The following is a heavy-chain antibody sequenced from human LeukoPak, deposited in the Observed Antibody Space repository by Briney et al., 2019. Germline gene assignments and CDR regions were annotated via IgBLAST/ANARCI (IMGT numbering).Heavy chain of an antibody. D-gene: IGHD6-19*01. J-gene: IGHJ4*02. CDR1: GYTFTSYG. V-gene: IGHV1-18*01. CDR3: ARGPYSGDWHFDF. CDR2: ISAYNGNT. Sequence: ASVKVSCKASGYTFTSYGISWVRQAPGQGLEWMGWISAYNGNTNYAQKLQGRVTMTRDTSTSTVSMELSSLRFEDTAVYYCARGPYSGDWHFDFWGQGTLVTVSS.